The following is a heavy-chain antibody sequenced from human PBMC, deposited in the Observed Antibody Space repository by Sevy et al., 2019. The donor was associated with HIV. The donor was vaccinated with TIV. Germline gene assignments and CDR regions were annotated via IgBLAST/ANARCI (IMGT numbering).Heavy chain of an antibody. CDR1: GGSVSSGSHY. CDR2: IHYGGCT. D-gene: IGHD6-25*01. Sequence: SETLSLTCSVSGGSVSSGSHYWSWIRQPPGKGLEWISYIHYGGCTNFNPSLESRVTMSVYTSKNQFSLKLSSVTASDTAIYYCAREGCLAAPGAFDYWGQGTLVTVSS. V-gene: IGHV4-61*01. J-gene: IGHJ4*02. CDR3: AREGCLAAPGAFDY.